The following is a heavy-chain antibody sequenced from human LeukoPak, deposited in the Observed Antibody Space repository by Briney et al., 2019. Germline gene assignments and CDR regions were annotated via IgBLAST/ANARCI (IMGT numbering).Heavy chain of an antibody. V-gene: IGHV1-69*05. D-gene: IGHD3-10*01. CDR2: IIPIFGTA. CDR3: ARGVDGITMVREFDP. J-gene: IGHJ5*02. CDR1: GGTFSSYA. Sequence: ASVKVSCKASGGTFSSYAISWVRQAPGQGLEWMGGIIPIFGTANYAQKFQGRVTITTDESTSTAYMELSSLRSEDTAVYYCARGVDGITMVREFDPWGQGTLVNVSS.